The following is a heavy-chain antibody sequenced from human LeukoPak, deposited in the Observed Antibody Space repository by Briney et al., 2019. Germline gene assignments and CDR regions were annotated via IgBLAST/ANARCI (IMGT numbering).Heavy chain of an antibody. D-gene: IGHD3-10*01. J-gene: IGHJ4*02. Sequence: GGSLRLSCAASGFTFSNAWMSWVRQAPGKGLEWVGRIKSKTDGGTTDYAAPVKGRFTISRDDSKNTLYLQMNSLKTEDTAVYYCTTDPPITMVRGVIHEDDCWGQGTLVTVSS. CDR3: TTDPPITMVRGVIHEDDC. V-gene: IGHV3-15*01. CDR2: IKSKTDGGTT. CDR1: GFTFSNAW.